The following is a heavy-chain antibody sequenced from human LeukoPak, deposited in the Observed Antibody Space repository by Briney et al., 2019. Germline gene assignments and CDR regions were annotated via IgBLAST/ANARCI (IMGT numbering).Heavy chain of an antibody. CDR1: GGTFSSYA. CDR3: ARPLQNDYGGNFDL. Sequence: ASVKVSCKASGGTFSSYAISWVRQAPGQGLEWMGGIIPIFGTANYAQKFQGRVTITADESTSTAYMELSSLRSEDTAVYYCARPLQNDYGGNFDLWGRGTLVTVSS. J-gene: IGHJ2*01. CDR2: IIPIFGTA. D-gene: IGHD4-23*01. V-gene: IGHV1-69*13.